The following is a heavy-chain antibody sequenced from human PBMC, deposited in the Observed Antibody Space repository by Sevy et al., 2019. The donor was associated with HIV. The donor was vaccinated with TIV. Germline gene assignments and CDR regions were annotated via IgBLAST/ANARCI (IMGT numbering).Heavy chain of an antibody. CDR3: AKDRNIAVVTDIVGYYFAMDV. CDR1: GYPFTAYH. D-gene: IGHD2-21*02. J-gene: IGHJ6*02. Sequence: ASVKVSCKASGYPFTAYHMHWVRQAPGQGLEWMGIINPYGDTTRFAPKFQGRVTLTRDTSTSTFYMELSSLRSEDTAVYYCAKDRNIAVVTDIVGYYFAMDVWGQGTTVTVSS. V-gene: IGHV1-46*01. CDR2: INPYGDTT.